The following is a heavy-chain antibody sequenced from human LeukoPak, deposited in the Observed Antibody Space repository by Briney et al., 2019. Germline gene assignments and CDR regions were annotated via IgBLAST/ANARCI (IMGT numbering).Heavy chain of an antibody. CDR2: ISGSGVST. CDR1: EFTFNNYA. D-gene: IGHD5-24*01. J-gene: IGHJ4*02. Sequence: GGSLRLSCAASEFTFNNYAMSWVRQAPGKGLEWVSTISGSGVSTYYADSVKGRFTISRDNSKNTLFLQMNSLRAEDTAVYYCAKGRRDGYNFDFGYWGQGTLVTVSS. V-gene: IGHV3-23*01. CDR3: AKGRRDGYNFDFGY.